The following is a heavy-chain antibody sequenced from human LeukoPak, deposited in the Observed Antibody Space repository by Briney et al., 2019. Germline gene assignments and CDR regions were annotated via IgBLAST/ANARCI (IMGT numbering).Heavy chain of an antibody. CDR1: GFTFSRYS. CDR3: ARVPPYYYDSSGSWYFDL. V-gene: IGHV3-21*01. J-gene: IGHJ2*01. CDR2: LSSSSSYI. Sequence: GGSLRLSCAASGFTFSRYSMNWVRQAPGKGLEWVSSLSSSSSYIYYAGSVKGRFTTSRDNAKNSLYLQMNSLRAEDTAVYYCARVPPYYYDSSGSWYFDLWGRGTLVTVSS. D-gene: IGHD3-22*01.